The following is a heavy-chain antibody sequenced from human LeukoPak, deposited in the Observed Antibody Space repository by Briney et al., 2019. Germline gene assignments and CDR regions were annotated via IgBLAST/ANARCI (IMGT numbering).Heavy chain of an antibody. CDR2: INPNSGGT. D-gene: IGHD3-10*01. V-gene: IGHV1-2*02. Sequence: VASVKVSCKASGYTFTGYYMHWVRQAPGQGLEWTGWINPNSGGTNYAQKFRGRVTMTRDTSISTAYMELSRLRSDDTAVYYCARGGSGSYYRWFDPWGQGTLVTVSS. CDR1: GYTFTGYY. CDR3: ARGGSGSYYRWFDP. J-gene: IGHJ5*02.